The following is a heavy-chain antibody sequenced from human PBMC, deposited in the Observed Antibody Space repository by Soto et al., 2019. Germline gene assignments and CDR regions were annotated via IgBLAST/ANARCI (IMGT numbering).Heavy chain of an antibody. D-gene: IGHD1-1*01. Sequence: QVQLVQSGTEVRKPGASVKVSCKASGYTFINYGITWVRQAPGQGLEWMGWITAYNGNTNYAESLQGRVTMTTDTSTSTAYMELRSLRSDDTAVYFCATYPRPYNWIDLWGQGTLLTVSS. CDR3: ATYPRPYNWIDL. J-gene: IGHJ5*02. CDR1: GYTFINYG. V-gene: IGHV1-18*04. CDR2: ITAYNGNT.